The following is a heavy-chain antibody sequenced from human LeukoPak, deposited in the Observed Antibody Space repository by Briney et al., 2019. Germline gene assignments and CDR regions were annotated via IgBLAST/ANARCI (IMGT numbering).Heavy chain of an antibody. D-gene: IGHD6-19*01. CDR2: IYTSGST. CDR3: ARRSIAVAADAFDI. Sequence: PSETLSLTCTVSGGSFRSSSYYWSWIRQPAGKGLEWIGRIYTSGSTNYNPSLKSRVTISVDTSKNQFSLKLNSVTAADTAVYYCARRSIAVAADAFDIWGQGTMVTVPS. J-gene: IGHJ3*02. V-gene: IGHV4-61*02. CDR1: GGSFRSSSYY.